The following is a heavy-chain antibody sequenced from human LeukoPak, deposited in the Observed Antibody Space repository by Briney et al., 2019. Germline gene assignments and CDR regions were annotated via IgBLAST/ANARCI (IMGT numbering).Heavy chain of an antibody. D-gene: IGHD2-15*01. CDR2: IIPMFGTA. CDR1: GGTFSGYA. V-gene: IGHV1-69*05. Sequence: SVKVSCKASGGTFSGYAISWVRQAPGQGLEWMGRIIPMFGTANYAQKFQGIVTITTDESTSTAYMELSSLRSEDTAVYYCARETGRLGYCSGGSCYAFDYWGQGTLVTVSS. J-gene: IGHJ4*02. CDR3: ARETGRLGYCSGGSCYAFDY.